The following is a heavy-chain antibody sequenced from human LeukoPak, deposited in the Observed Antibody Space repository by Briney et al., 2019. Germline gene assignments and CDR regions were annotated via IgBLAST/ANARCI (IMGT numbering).Heavy chain of an antibody. CDR3: ARAGTYYYDSSGYRHFDY. Sequence: SETLSLTCAVYGGSFSGYFWSWIRQPPGKGLEWIGEISHSGRTNHNPTLKSRVTMSVDTSKTQFSLRLISVTAADTAVYYCARAGTYYYDSSGYRHFDYWGQGTLVTVSS. CDR1: GGSFSGYF. V-gene: IGHV4-34*01. CDR2: ISHSGRT. J-gene: IGHJ4*02. D-gene: IGHD3-22*01.